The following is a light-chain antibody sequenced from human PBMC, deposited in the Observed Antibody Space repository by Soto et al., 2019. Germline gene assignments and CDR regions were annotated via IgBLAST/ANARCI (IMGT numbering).Light chain of an antibody. J-gene: IGLJ1*01. V-gene: IGLV2-14*01. CDR2: EVS. CDR1: SSDVGGYNY. Sequence: QSALTQPASVSGSPGQSITISCTGTSSDVGGYNYVSWYQQPPGTAPKLIIFEVSNRPSGVSHRFPGSKSSNTASLTISGLQAEDEADYYCSPSTSVSTLDVFDTGTKSPS. CDR3: SPSTSVSTLDV.